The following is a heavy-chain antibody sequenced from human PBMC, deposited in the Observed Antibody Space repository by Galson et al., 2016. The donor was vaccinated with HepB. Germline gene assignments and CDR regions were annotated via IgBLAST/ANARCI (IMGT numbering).Heavy chain of an antibody. J-gene: IGHJ2*01. CDR1: GGPINSYY. D-gene: IGHD6-19*01. V-gene: IGHV4-59*01. CDR3: ARDPSGDYSSGWTGYFDL. CDR2: VYYSGSP. Sequence: ETLSLTCTVSGGPINSYYWSWIRQSPGKGLEWIGYVYYSGSPSYNPSLRSRVTMSVDRSKEQFSLTLNHVTAADTAVYFCARDPSGDYSSGWTGYFDLWGRGTLVTVSS.